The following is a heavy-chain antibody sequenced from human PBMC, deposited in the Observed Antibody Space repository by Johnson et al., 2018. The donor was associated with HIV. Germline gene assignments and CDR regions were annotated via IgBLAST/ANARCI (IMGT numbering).Heavy chain of an antibody. CDR1: GFTFSSYA. V-gene: IGHV3/OR16-10*03. CDR3: ARGIAAAPLWAFDI. CDR2: IGTGGGT. Sequence: VQLVESGGGLVQPGGSLRLSCAGSGFTFSSYAMHWVRQAPGKGLEWVSAIGTGGGTYYADSVKGRFTISRDNSKNTLYLQMNSLRAEDTAVYYCARGIAAAPLWAFDIWGQGTMVTVSS. J-gene: IGHJ3*02. D-gene: IGHD6-13*01.